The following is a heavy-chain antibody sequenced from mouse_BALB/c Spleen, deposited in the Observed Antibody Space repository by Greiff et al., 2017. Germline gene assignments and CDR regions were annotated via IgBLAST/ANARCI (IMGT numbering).Heavy chain of an antibody. CDR3: TRDGGNCGTWFAY. CDR2: INPSNGGT. CDR1: GYTFTSYY. Sequence: QVQLQQSGAELVKPGASVKLSCKASGYTFTSYYMYWVKQRPGQGLEWIGEINPSNGGTNFNEKFKSKATLTVDKSSSTAYMQLSSLTSEDSAVYYCTRDGGNCGTWFAYWGQGTLVTVSA. J-gene: IGHJ3*01. D-gene: IGHD2-1*01. V-gene: IGHV1S81*02.